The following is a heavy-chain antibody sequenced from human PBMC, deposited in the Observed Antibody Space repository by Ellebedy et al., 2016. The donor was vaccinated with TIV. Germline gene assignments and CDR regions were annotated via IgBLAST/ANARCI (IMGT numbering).Heavy chain of an antibody. CDR1: GGTFSSYA. J-gene: IGHJ4*02. D-gene: IGHD6-13*01. Sequence: ASVKVSCKTSGGTFSSYAINWVRQAPGQGLEWMGGIIPMFGTANYAQKFQGRVTITADESTSTAYMELSSLRSEDTAVYYCARGGGSNWYLELDYWGQGTLVTVSS. CDR2: IIPMFGTA. V-gene: IGHV1-69*13. CDR3: ARGGGSNWYLELDY.